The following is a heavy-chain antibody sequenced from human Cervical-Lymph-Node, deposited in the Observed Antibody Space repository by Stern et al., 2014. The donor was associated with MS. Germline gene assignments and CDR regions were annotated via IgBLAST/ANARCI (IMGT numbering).Heavy chain of an antibody. CDR1: GGSVSGGSHY. Sequence: VQLVESGPGLVKPSETLSLTCIVSGGSVSGGSHYWSWIRQPPGKGLEWIGYIYYTGSTNQNPSLKSRVTISVDLSKNQFSLKLSSVTAADTAVYYCARGYYDGSGYYYPPGEWGQGTLVTVSS. CDR2: IYYTGST. J-gene: IGHJ4*02. D-gene: IGHD3-22*01. V-gene: IGHV4-61*01. CDR3: ARGYYDGSGYYYPPGE.